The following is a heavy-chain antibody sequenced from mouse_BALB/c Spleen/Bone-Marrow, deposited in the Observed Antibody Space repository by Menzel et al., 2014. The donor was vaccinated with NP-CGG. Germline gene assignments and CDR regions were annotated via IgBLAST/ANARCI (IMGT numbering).Heavy chain of an antibody. V-gene: IGHV5-4*02. J-gene: IGHJ4*01. Sequence: EVMLVESGGGLVKPGGSLKLSCAASGFTFSDYCMYWVRQTPEKRLEWVATISDGGSYTYYPDSVKGRFTISRDNAKNNLYLQMSSLKSEDTAMYYCARYGSSPYAMDYWGQGTSVTVSS. CDR2: ISDGGSYT. CDR1: GFTFSDYC. CDR3: ARYGSSPYAMDY. D-gene: IGHD1-1*01.